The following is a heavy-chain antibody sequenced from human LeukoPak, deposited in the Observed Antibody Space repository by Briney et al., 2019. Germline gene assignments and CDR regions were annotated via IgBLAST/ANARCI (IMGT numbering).Heavy chain of an antibody. J-gene: IGHJ4*02. V-gene: IGHV3-30-3*01. CDR2: ISYDGSNK. CDR1: GFTFSSYA. Sequence: PGGSLRLSCAASGFTFSSYAMHWVRQAPGKGLEWVAVISYDGSNKYYADSVKGRFTISRDNSKNTLYLQMNSLRAEDTAVYYCARESDGIDYWGQGTLVTVSS. CDR3: ARESDGIDY. D-gene: IGHD5-24*01.